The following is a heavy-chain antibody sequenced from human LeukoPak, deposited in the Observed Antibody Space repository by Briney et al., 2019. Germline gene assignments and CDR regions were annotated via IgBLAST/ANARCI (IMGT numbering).Heavy chain of an antibody. CDR1: GYNFTNYW. V-gene: IGHV5-51*01. CDR3: ARPDCGGDCYPDAFDI. CDR2: IYPGDSDT. D-gene: IGHD2-21*02. Sequence: GESLKISCKGSGYNFTNYWIAWVRQMPGKGLEWMGIIYPGDSDTRYSPSFQGQVTISADKSISTAYLQWSSLKASDTAMYYYARPDCGGDCYPDAFDIWGQGTMVTVSS. J-gene: IGHJ3*02.